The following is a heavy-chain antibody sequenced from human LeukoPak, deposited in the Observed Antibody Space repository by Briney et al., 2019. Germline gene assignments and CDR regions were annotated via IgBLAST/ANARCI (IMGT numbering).Heavy chain of an antibody. CDR3: ANSDWSNDAFDI. D-gene: IGHD6-19*01. CDR1: GDTFNGYY. J-gene: IGHJ3*02. Sequence: ASVKVSCKASGDTFNGYYIHWVRQAPGQGLEWMGWSNPNSGGTNYAQKFQGRVTMTRGTSISTAYMELSGLRADDTAVYYCANSDWSNDAFDIWGQGTMVTVSS. CDR2: SNPNSGGT. V-gene: IGHV1-2*02.